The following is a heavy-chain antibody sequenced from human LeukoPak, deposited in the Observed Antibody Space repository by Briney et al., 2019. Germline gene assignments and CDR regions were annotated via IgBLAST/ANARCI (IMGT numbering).Heavy chain of an antibody. CDR2: IYYSGST. CDR3: ARQAGTMDRHFDY. Sequence: PSETLSLTCTVSGGSISSSSYNWGWIRQPPGKGLEWIGSIYYSGSTYYNPSLKSRVTISVDTSKNQFSLKLSCETAADTAVYYFARQAGTMDRHFDYWGQGTLVTVSS. J-gene: IGHJ4*02. CDR1: GGSISSSSYN. V-gene: IGHV4-39*01. D-gene: IGHD3-10*01.